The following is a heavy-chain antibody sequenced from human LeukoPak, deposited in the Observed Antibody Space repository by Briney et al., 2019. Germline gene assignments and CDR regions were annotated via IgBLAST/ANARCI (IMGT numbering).Heavy chain of an antibody. D-gene: IGHD3-22*01. Sequence: SETLSLTCAVYGGSFSGYYWSWIRQPPGKGLEWIGEINHSGSTNYNPSLKSRVTISVDTSKNQFSLKLSSVTAADTAVYYCARQADDSSGYYFVGHWGQGTLVTVSS. V-gene: IGHV4-34*01. CDR3: ARQADDSSGYYFVGH. CDR2: INHSGST. J-gene: IGHJ4*02. CDR1: GGSFSGYY.